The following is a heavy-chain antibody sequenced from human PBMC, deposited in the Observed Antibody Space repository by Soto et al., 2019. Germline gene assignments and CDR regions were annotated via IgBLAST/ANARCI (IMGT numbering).Heavy chain of an antibody. D-gene: IGHD2-15*01. Sequence: GGSLRLSCVVSGFTLNNYGVHWVRQAPGKGLEWVALMWYDGLRQTYLDSVRGRFTVSRDSSTNTIYLQMNSLRVEDTGNYFCVKESTPPFFDSWGQGTPVTVSS. CDR2: MWYDGLRQ. J-gene: IGHJ4*02. CDR1: GFTLNNYG. V-gene: IGHV3-33*03. CDR3: VKESTPPFFDS.